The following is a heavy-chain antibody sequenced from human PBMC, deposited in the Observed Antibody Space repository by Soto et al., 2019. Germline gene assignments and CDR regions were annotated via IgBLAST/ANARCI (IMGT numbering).Heavy chain of an antibody. V-gene: IGHV3-11*06. Sequence: GGSLRLSCAASGFTFSDYYMSWIRQAPGKGLEWVSYISSSSTYTNYADSVKGRFTISRDNAKNSLYLQMIGLRAEDTAVYFCAEGRKEPTAIGVGFALWGQRTMVTVSS. J-gene: IGHJ3*01. CDR1: GFTFSDYY. CDR3: AEGRKEPTAIGVGFAL. D-gene: IGHD2-2*01. CDR2: ISSSSTYT.